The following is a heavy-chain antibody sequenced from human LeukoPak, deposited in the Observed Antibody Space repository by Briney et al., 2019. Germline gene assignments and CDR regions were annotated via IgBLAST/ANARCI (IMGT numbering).Heavy chain of an antibody. J-gene: IGHJ4*02. V-gene: IGHV3-49*03. D-gene: IGHD6-13*01. CDR2: IRSKAYGGTT. CDR3: TRIEEAAAEKFDY. CDR1: GFTFGDYA. Sequence: GGSLRLSCTAPGFTFGDYAMSWFRQAPGKGLEWVGFIRSKAYGGTTEYAASVKGRLTISRDDSKSTAYLQMNSLKTEHTAVYYCTRIEEAAAEKFDYWGQGTLVTVSS.